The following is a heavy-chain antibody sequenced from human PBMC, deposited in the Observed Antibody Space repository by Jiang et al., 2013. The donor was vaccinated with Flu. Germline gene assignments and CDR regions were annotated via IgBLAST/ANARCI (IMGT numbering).Heavy chain of an antibody. CDR2: IYHSGST. Sequence: VKPSQTLSLTCAVSGGSISSGGYSWSWIRQPPGKGLEWIGYIYHSGSTYYNPSLKSRVTISVDRSKNQFSLKLSSVTAADTAVYYCAREGDSSGYGYWGQGTLVTVSS. V-gene: IGHV4-30-2*01. CDR1: GGSISSGGYS. CDR3: AREGDSSGYGY. D-gene: IGHD3-22*01. J-gene: IGHJ4*02.